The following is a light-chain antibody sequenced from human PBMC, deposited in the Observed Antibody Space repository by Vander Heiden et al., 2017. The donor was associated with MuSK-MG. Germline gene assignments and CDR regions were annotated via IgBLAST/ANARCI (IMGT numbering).Light chain of an antibody. Sequence: IEMTQSPSALSASVGGRVIITCRASQSISGWLAWYQQKPGKAPKLLIYKASSLESGVPSNFSGSGSGTKFTLAFSGLQPDDVATFYWQHKNSCPWPFGQGTKVEIK. V-gene: IGKV1-5*03. CDR2: KAS. J-gene: IGKJ1*01. CDR1: QSISGW. CDR3: QHKNSCPWP.